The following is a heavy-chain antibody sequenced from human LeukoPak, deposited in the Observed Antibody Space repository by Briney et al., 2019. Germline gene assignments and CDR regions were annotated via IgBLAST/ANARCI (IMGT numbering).Heavy chain of an antibody. CDR2: IYYSGST. V-gene: IGHV4-59*12. CDR1: GGSLSGSY. J-gene: IGHJ4*02. D-gene: IGHD3-3*01. CDR3: ARASTIFGHFAY. Sequence: SETLSLTCTVSGGSLSGSYWSWIRQPPGKGLEWIGSIYYSGSTYYNPSLKSRLTISVDTSKNQFSLKLSSVTAADTAVYYCARASTIFGHFAYWGRGTLVTVSS.